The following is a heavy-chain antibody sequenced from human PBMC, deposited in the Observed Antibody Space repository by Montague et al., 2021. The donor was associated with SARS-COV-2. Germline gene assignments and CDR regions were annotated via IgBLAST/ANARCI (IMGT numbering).Heavy chain of an antibody. CDR2: IHYTGST. V-gene: IGHV4-59*01. J-gene: IGHJ4*02. CDR3: ARGNYLDY. Sequence: SETLSLTCGVSDDSITSYYWSWIRQPPGKGLEWIGYIHYTGSTNYNASLKSRVTISIDTSKNQFSLRLNSVTAADTAVYYCARGNYLDYWGQGTLVTVSS. CDR1: DDSITSYY.